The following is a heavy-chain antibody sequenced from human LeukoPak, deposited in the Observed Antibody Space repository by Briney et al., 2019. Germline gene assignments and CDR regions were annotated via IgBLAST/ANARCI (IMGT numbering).Heavy chain of an antibody. V-gene: IGHV4-61*01. CDR3: ARWNNGYYPL. D-gene: IGHD3-22*01. CDR1: GGSLSSGSYY. CDR2: HYSSGLT. J-gene: IGHJ4*02. Sequence: SETLSLPCTVSGGSLSSGSYYWSWSRQPPGKGLEWMGYHYSSGLTNYNPPIKSRVTISMDTSKNQFSLKLSSVTTADTDVYYCARWNNGYYPLWGQGTLVTVSS.